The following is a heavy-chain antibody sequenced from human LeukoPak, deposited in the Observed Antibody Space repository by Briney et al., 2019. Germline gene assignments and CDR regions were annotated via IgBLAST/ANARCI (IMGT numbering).Heavy chain of an antibody. J-gene: IGHJ4*02. CDR2: IIPILGIA. D-gene: IGHD6-13*01. CDR3: ARDSSRFFDY. V-gene: IGHV1-69*04. Sequence: WMGRIIPILGIANYAQKFQGRVTITADKSTSTAYMELSSLRSEDTAVYYCARDSSRFFDYWGQGTLVTVSS.